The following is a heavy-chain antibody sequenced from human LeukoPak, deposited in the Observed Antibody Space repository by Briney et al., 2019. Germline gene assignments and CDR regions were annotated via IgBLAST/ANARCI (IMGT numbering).Heavy chain of an antibody. CDR1: GFTFSSYS. CDR3: ARERGPYYYDSSGGFDY. CDR2: ISSSSSYI. Sequence: PGGSLRLSCAASGFTFSSYSMNWVRQAPGKGLEWVSSISSSSSYIYYADSVKGRFTISRDNAKNSLYLQMNSLRAEDTAVYYCARERGPYYYDSSGGFDYWGQGTLVTVSS. D-gene: IGHD3-22*01. V-gene: IGHV3-21*01. J-gene: IGHJ4*02.